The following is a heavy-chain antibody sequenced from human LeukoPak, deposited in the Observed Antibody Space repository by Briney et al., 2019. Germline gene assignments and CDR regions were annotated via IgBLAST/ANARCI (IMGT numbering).Heavy chain of an antibody. Sequence: SETLSLTCPVSGGSISRYYWSWIRQPPGKGLEWIGYIYYSGRPNYNPSLKSRVTISVDTSKNQCSLKLSSVAAADTAVYYCARVDYDFWSGPQGAFDYWGQGTLVTVSS. CDR3: ARVDYDFWSGPQGAFDY. CDR2: IYYSGRP. V-gene: IGHV4-59*01. CDR1: GGSISRYY. J-gene: IGHJ4*02. D-gene: IGHD3-3*01.